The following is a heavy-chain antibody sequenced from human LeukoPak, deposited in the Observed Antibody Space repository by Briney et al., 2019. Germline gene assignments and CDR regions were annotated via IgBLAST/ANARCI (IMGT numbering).Heavy chain of an antibody. V-gene: IGHV3-23*01. D-gene: IGHD2-21*01. CDR1: GFTFSSHG. Sequence: GGTLRLSCGASGFTFSSHGMNWVRQAPGKGLEWVSGISPSGGITYYTDSVKGRFTISRDNSKNTVSLQMNSLRAEDTAVYYCARDSRSLLIHYYYYYMDVWGKGTTVTISS. CDR3: ARDSRSLLIHYYYYYMDV. CDR2: ISPSGGIT. J-gene: IGHJ6*03.